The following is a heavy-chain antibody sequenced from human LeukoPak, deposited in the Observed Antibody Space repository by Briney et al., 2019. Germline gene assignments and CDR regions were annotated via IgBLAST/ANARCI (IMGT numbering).Heavy chain of an antibody. CDR3: ARSLVRGVIFGRD. CDR1: GGSISSGGYY. Sequence: SETLSLTCTVSGGSISSGGYYWSWIRQPPGKGLEWIGYIYHSGSTYYNPSLKSRVTISVDRSKNQFSLRLSSVTAADTAVYYCARSLVRGVIFGRDWGQGTLVTVSS. V-gene: IGHV4-30-2*01. D-gene: IGHD3-10*01. CDR2: IYHSGST. J-gene: IGHJ4*02.